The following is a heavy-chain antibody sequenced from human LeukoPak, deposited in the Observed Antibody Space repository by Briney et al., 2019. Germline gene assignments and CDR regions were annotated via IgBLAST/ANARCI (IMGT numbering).Heavy chain of an antibody. CDR1: GYTFTSYG. D-gene: IGHD2-2*01. CDR3: ARYCSSTSCPRGAPDY. CDR2: ISAYNGNT. Sequence: ASVTVSCKASGYTFTSYGISWVRQAPGQGLEWMGWISAYNGNTNYAQKLQGRVTMTTDTSTSTAYMELRSLRSDDTAVYYCARYCSSTSCPRGAPDYWGQGTLVTVSS. V-gene: IGHV1-18*01. J-gene: IGHJ4*02.